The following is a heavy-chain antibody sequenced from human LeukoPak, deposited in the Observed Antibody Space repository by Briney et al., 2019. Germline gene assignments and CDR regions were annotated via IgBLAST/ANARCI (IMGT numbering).Heavy chain of an antibody. CDR1: GFTFSSYS. V-gene: IGHV3-48*01. D-gene: IGHD6-13*01. CDR2: ISSSSSTI. J-gene: IGHJ4*02. Sequence: GGSLRLSCAASGFTFSSYSMNWVRQAPGKGLEWVSYISSSSSTIYYADSVKGRFTISRDNSKNTLYLQMNSLRADDTAVYFCARAGQQLVPYYFNYWGQGILVTVSS. CDR3: ARAGQQLVPYYFNY.